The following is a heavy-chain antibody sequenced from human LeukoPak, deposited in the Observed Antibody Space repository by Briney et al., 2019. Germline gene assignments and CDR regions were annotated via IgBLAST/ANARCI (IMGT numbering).Heavy chain of an antibody. CDR3: AKTPQLVIEVVGTTFDS. J-gene: IGHJ4*02. CDR1: GFTFSSYA. Sequence: GGSLRLSCAASGFTFSSYAMSWVRQAQGKGLEWVSTISASGGGTYYPESVKGRFTISRDNSKNTLYLQMNSLRAEDAAVYFCAKTPQLVIEVVGTTFDSWGLGTLVTVS. D-gene: IGHD2-15*01. CDR2: ISASGGGT. V-gene: IGHV3-23*01.